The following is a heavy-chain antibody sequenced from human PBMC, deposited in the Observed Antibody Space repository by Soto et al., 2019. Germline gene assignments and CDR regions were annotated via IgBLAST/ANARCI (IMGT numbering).Heavy chain of an antibody. Sequence: SETLSLTCAVYGGSFSGYYWSWIRQPPGKGLEWIGEINHSGSTNYNPSLKSRVTISVDTSKNQFSLKLSSVTAADTAVYYCARVQPYNWNTRRPNFDYWGQGTLVTVSS. CDR3: ARVQPYNWNTRRPNFDY. D-gene: IGHD1-20*01. CDR2: INHSGST. CDR1: GGSFSGYY. V-gene: IGHV4-34*01. J-gene: IGHJ4*02.